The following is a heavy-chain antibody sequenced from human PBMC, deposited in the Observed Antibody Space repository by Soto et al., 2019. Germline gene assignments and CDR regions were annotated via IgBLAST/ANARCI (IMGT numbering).Heavy chain of an antibody. CDR2: IVVGSGNT. Sequence: GASVKVSCKASGFTFTSSAMQWVRQARGQRLEWIGWIVVGSGNTNYAQKFQERVTITRDMSTSTAYMELSSLRSEDTAVYYCAAVDGGGDCLRYYYVMDCWGQRTTVTVSS. V-gene: IGHV1-58*02. J-gene: IGHJ6*02. CDR3: AAVDGGGDCLRYYYVMDC. CDR1: GFTFTSSA. D-gene: IGHD2-21*02.